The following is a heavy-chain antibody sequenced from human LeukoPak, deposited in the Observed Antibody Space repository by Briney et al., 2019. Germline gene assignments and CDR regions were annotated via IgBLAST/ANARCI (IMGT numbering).Heavy chain of an antibody. CDR1: GGTFSSYA. D-gene: IGHD3-9*01. Sequence: GASVKVSCKASGGTFSSYAISWVRQAPGQGLEWMGRIIPILGIANYAQKFQGRVTITADKSTSTAYMELSSLRSEDTAVYYCARHDILTGRKNWFDPWDQGTLVTVSS. J-gene: IGHJ5*02. V-gene: IGHV1-69*04. CDR3: ARHDILTGRKNWFDP. CDR2: IIPILGIA.